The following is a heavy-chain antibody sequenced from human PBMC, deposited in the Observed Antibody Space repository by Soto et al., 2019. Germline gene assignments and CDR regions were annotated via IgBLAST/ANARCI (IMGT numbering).Heavy chain of an antibody. J-gene: IGHJ6*03. Sequence: AASLKVSCKASGYTFTIYYMHWVRQAPGQGLEWMGIINPSGGSTSYAQKFQGRVTMTRDTSTSTVYMELSSLRSEDTAVYYCARSSSHGESPGYYYYYMDVWGKGTTVTVSS. CDR1: GYTFTIYY. CDR2: INPSGGST. D-gene: IGHD6-6*01. V-gene: IGHV1-46*03. CDR3: ARSSSHGESPGYYYYYMDV.